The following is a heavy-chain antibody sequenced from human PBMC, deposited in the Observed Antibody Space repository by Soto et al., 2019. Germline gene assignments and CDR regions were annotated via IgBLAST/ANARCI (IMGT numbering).Heavy chain of an antibody. CDR1: GDSMSDYY. CDR2: ISHSGTT. Sequence: SETLSLTCTVSGDSMSDYYWSWIRQSPGKGLEWIGYISHSGTTDYNPSLRGRVTISRDTSKSQYSLKLRSVTTADTAVYFCARGQILPPAVVVYFFDSWGHGTLVTVLL. CDR3: ARGQILPPAVVVYFFDS. J-gene: IGHJ4*01. V-gene: IGHV4-59*01. D-gene: IGHD6-13*01.